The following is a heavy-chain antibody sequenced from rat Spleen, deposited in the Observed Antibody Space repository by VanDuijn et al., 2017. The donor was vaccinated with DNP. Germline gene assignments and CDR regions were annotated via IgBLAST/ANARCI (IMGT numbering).Heavy chain of an antibody. CDR2: ISYSGST. V-gene: IGHV3-1*01. CDR1: GYSVTRNY. D-gene: IGHD1-11*01. CDR3: ARYTTGVDY. Sequence: EVQLQESGPGLVKPSQSLSLTCSVTGYSVTRNYWGWIRKFPGNKMEWIGHISYSGSTSSNPSLKSRISMTRDTSKNQFFLQLNSVTTEDTATYYCARYTTGVDYWGQGVMVTVSS. J-gene: IGHJ2*01.